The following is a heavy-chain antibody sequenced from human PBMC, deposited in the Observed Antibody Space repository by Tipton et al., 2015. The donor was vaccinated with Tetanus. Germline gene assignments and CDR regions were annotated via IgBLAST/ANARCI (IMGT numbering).Heavy chain of an antibody. CDR3: ARGGRDAYNNPLGAFDV. V-gene: IGHV4-39*07. CDR2: ISHSGSS. J-gene: IGHJ3*01. D-gene: IGHD5-24*01. CDR1: GGSISSTSYY. Sequence: LRLSCTVSGGSISSTSYYWNWVRQSPGKGLEWIGEISHSGSSSYSPSLKSRVTISVDTSKNQFSLRLRSVAAADTAVYYCARGGRDAYNNPLGAFDVWGRGTTVTVSS.